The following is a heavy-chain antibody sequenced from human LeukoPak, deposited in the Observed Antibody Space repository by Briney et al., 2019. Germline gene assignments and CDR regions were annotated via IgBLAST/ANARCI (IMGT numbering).Heavy chain of an antibody. J-gene: IGHJ4*02. CDR1: GFTFSSYA. D-gene: IGHD6-19*01. CDR3: TKGSSSGWPYFFDY. V-gene: IGHV3-23*01. Sequence: GGSLRLSCAASGFTFSSYAMGWVRQAPGKGLEWFSAISGNSGSDTYYADAVKGRFTISRDNSKTTLYLEMNSLRAEDTAVYYCTKGSSSGWPYFFDYWGQGSLVAVSS. CDR2: ISGNSGSDT.